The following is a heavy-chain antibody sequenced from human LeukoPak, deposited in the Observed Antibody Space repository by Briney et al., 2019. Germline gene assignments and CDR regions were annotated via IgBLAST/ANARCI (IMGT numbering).Heavy chain of an antibody. D-gene: IGHD5-12*01. CDR1: GFTFSNAW. Sequence: GGSLRLSCAASGFTFSNAWMSWVRQAPGKGLEWVGRIKRKTDGRTTDYAAPGKGRLTIPRDDSKNTLYLQRNSRKTEDTAVYYCTTEMATTESDYWGQGTLVTVSS. V-gene: IGHV3-15*01. J-gene: IGHJ4*02. CDR3: TTEMATTESDY. CDR2: IKRKTDGRTT.